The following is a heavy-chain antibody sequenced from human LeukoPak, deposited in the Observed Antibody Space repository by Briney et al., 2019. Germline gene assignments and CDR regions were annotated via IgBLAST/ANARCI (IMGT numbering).Heavy chain of an antibody. Sequence: RSSQTLSLTCTVSGGSINSGHYYWSWIRQSPGKGLEWIGYIYYSGSTNYNPSLESRVTISVDTSKNQFSLKLSSVTAADTAVYYCARGGSNWYDGVDYWGQGTLVTVSS. J-gene: IGHJ4*02. V-gene: IGHV4-30-4*08. D-gene: IGHD6-13*01. CDR2: IYYSGST. CDR3: ARGGSNWYDGVDY. CDR1: GGSINSGHYY.